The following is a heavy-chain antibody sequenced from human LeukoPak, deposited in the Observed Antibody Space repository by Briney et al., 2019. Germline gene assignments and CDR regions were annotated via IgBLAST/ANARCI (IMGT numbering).Heavy chain of an antibody. J-gene: IGHJ4*02. CDR3: ARNRAFRLGELLH. CDR1: GFTFSSYA. V-gene: IGHV3-30-3*01. CDR2: ISYDGSNK. D-gene: IGHD3-16*01. Sequence: GGSLRLSCAASGFTFSSYAMHWVRQAPGKGLEWVAVISYDGSNKYYADSVKGRFTISRDNSKNTLYLQMNSLRAEDTAVYYCARNRAFRLGELLHWGQGTLVTVSS.